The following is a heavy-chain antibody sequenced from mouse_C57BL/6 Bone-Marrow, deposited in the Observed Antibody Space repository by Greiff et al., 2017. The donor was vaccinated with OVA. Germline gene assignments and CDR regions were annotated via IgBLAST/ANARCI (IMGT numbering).Heavy chain of an antibody. CDR3: TRSYYDPYFDY. Sequence: VQLQQSGPVLARPGASVKMSCKTSGYTFTSYWMHWVKQRPGQGLEWIGAIYPGNSDTSYNQKFKGKAKLTAVTSASTAYMELSSLTNEDSTVYYCTRSYYDPYFDYWGQGTTLTFSS. D-gene: IGHD2-4*01. CDR2: IYPGNSDT. CDR1: GYTFTSYW. J-gene: IGHJ2*01. V-gene: IGHV1-5*01.